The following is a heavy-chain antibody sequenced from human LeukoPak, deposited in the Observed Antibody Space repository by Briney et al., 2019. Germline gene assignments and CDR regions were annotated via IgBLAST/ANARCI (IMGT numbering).Heavy chain of an antibody. V-gene: IGHV4-59*11. D-gene: IGHD3-3*01. CDR3: ARARSYDFWSGYSPAFDY. J-gene: IGHJ4*02. CDR2: IYYSGST. Sequence: SETLSLTCAVYGGSFSSHYWSWIRQPPGKGLEWIGYIYYSGSTNYNPSLKSRVTISVDTSKNQFSLKLSSVTAADTAVYYCARARSYDFWSGYSPAFDYWGQGTLVTVSS. CDR1: GGSFSSHY.